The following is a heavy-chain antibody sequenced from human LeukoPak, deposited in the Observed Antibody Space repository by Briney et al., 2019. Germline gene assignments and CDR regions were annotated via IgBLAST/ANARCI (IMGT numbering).Heavy chain of an antibody. CDR1: GFTFSSDW. V-gene: IGHV3-74*01. Sequence: GGSLRLSCAASGFTFSSDWMHWVRQAPGKGLVWVSRINSDGSSTSYADSVKGRFTISRDNAKNTVYLQMNSLRVEDTDVYYCAKDRGSYYYNGSVPYWGQGTLVTVSS. D-gene: IGHD3-22*01. CDR3: AKDRGSYYYNGSVPY. J-gene: IGHJ4*02. CDR2: INSDGSST.